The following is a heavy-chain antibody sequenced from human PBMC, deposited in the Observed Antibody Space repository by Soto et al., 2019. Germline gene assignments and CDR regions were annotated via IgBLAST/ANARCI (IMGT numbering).Heavy chain of an antibody. J-gene: IGHJ4*02. D-gene: IGHD4-17*01. Sequence: KPSETLSLTCTVSGGSISIGDYYWSCMRQPPGKGLEWIGYIYYSGSTYYNPSLKSRVTISVDTSKNQFSLKLSSVTAADTAVYYCARVYPMTTVTPHREYSFDYWGQGTLVTVSS. CDR3: ARVYPMTTVTPHREYSFDY. CDR1: GGSISIGDYY. V-gene: IGHV4-30-4*01. CDR2: IYYSGST.